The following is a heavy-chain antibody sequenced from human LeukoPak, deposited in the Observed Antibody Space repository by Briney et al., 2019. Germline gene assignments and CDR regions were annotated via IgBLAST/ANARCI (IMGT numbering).Heavy chain of an antibody. D-gene: IGHD6-13*01. V-gene: IGHV3-48*02. CDR3: ARDHARSSPNWFDP. CDR2: IISDGSIK. CDR1: GFIFSSYS. J-gene: IGHJ5*02. Sequence: GGSLRLSCAASGFIFSSYSMNWVRQAPGEGLEWVSYIISDGSIKYYADSVKGRFTISRDNAKNSLYLQMSSLRDEDTAVYYCARDHARSSPNWFDPWGQGTLVTVSS.